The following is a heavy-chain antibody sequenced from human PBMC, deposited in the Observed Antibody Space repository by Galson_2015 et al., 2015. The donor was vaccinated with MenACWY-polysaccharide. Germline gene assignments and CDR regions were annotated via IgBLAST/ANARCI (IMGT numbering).Heavy chain of an antibody. CDR1: GYNFSSYD. CDR3: TRIIARKHTFVDS. D-gene: IGHD2-21*01. Sequence: SVKVSCKASGYNFSSYDINWVQQASGQGLEWMGWMNPNSGNTGYAQKFQGRVAMTRDTATSTAYMELRMLRYDETAVYYCTRIIARKHTFVDSWGQGTLGSVS. V-gene: IGHV1-8*01. J-gene: IGHJ4*02. CDR2: MNPNSGNT.